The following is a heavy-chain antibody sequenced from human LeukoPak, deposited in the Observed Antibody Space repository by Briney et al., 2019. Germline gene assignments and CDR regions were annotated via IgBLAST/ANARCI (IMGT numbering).Heavy chain of an antibody. CDR2: INPNSGGT. CDR3: ARDAPSYDYVWGSYPY. Sequence: ASVKVSCTASGYTSTGYYMHWVRQAPGQGLEWMGWINPNSGGTNYAQKFQGRVTMTRDTSISTAYMELSRLRSDDTAVYYCARDAPSYDYVWGSYPYWGQGTLVTVSS. V-gene: IGHV1-2*02. J-gene: IGHJ4*02. CDR1: GYTSTGYY. D-gene: IGHD3-16*02.